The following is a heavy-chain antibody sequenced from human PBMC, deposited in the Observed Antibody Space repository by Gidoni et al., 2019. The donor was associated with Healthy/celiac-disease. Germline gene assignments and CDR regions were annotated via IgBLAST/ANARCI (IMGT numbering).Heavy chain of an antibody. V-gene: IGHV4-34*01. J-gene: IGHJ6*02. CDR1: GWSFSGYY. Sequence: QVQLQQWGAGLFKPSEALSLTFAVYGWSFSGYYWSWIRQPPGKGLEWIGEINHSGSTNSNPSLKSRVTISVDTSKNQFSLKLSSVTAADTAVYYCARVYGDYPYYYYGMDVWGQGTTVTVSS. CDR3: ARVYGDYPYYYYGMDV. D-gene: IGHD4-17*01. CDR2: INHSGST.